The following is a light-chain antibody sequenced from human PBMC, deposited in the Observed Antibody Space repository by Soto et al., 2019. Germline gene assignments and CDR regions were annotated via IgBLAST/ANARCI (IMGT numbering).Light chain of an antibody. V-gene: IGKV3-15*01. Sequence: EVVMTQSPATLSVSPGSGATFSCRASESVGSNLAWYQQKPGQAPSLLIYTTSTRASGVPARFSGSGSGTEFTLTINSLQTEDFGLYYCQQYNSWPRTFGQGTKVDIK. CDR3: QQYNSWPRT. J-gene: IGKJ1*01. CDR2: TTS. CDR1: ESVGSN.